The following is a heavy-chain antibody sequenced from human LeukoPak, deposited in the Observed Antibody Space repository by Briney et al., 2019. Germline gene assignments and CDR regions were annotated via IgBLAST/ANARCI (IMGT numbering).Heavy chain of an antibody. CDR2: IYWNDDK. CDR1: GFSLSTSGVG. J-gene: IGHJ4*02. D-gene: IGHD3-22*01. Sequence: SGPTLVKPTQTLTLTCTFSGFSLSTSGVGVGWIREPPGKALEWLALIYWNDDKRYSPSLKSRLTITKDTSKNQVVLTMTNMDPVDTATYYCAHRTDDYYHSSGLRQGNFDYWGQGTLVTVSS. V-gene: IGHV2-5*01. CDR3: AHRTDDYYHSSGLRQGNFDY.